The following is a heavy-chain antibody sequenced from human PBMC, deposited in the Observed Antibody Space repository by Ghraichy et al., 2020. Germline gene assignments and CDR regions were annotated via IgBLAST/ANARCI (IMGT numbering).Heavy chain of an antibody. CDR2: INHSGST. D-gene: IGHD6-13*01. J-gene: IGHJ4*02. V-gene: IGHV4-34*01. Sequence: SETLSLTCAVYGGSFSGYYWSWIRQPPGKGLEWIGEINHSGSTNYNPSLKSRVTLSLDTSKNQFSLKLNSVTAADTAVYYCARDTTGLAANFDYWGRGLLVTVSS. CDR1: GGSFSGYY. CDR3: ARDTTGLAANFDY.